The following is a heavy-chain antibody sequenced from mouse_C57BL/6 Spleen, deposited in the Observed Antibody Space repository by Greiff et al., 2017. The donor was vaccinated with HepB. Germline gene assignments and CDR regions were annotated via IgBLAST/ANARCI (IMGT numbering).Heavy chain of an antibody. CDR1: GYAFSSSW. Sequence: QVQLKQSGPELVKPGASVKISCKASGYAFSSSWMNWVKQRPGKGLEWIGRIYPGDGDTNYNGKFKGKATLTADKSSSTAYMQLSSLTSEDSAVYFCARELRFPMDYWGQGTSVTVPS. J-gene: IGHJ4*01. V-gene: IGHV1-82*01. CDR3: ARELRFPMDY. D-gene: IGHD3-2*02. CDR2: IYPGDGDT.